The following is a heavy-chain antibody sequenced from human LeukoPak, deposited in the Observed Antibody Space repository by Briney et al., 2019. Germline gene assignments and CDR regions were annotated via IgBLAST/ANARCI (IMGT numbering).Heavy chain of an antibody. J-gene: IGHJ4*02. V-gene: IGHV1-2*02. CDR2: INPNSGGT. Sequence: GASVKVSCKASGYTFTGYYMHWVRQAPGQGLEWMGWINPNSGGTNYAQKFQGRVTLTRDTSISTAYMELSRLRSDDTAVYYCARGGEITMVRGVIIYRPKPLDYWGQGTLVTVSS. D-gene: IGHD3-10*01. CDR1: GYTFTGYY. CDR3: ARGGEITMVRGVIIYRPKPLDY.